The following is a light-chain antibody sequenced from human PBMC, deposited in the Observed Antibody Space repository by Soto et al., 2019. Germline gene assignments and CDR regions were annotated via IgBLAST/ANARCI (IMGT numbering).Light chain of an antibody. Sequence: DIVLTQSPVTLSLSPGDRATLPCRASQSVTNNYLAWYQQKPSQAPRLLIFGASSRAAGIPDRFSGSGSRTDFTLAIGSLEPEDFAVYYGQQYGRSPWTFGQGTKVDI. CDR1: QSVTNNY. CDR3: QQYGRSPWT. CDR2: GAS. V-gene: IGKV3-20*01. J-gene: IGKJ1*01.